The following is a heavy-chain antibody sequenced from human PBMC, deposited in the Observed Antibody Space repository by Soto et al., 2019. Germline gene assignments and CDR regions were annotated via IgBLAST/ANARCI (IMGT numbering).Heavy chain of an antibody. CDR1: GFTFSSYW. CDR2: INSDGSST. D-gene: IGHD2-15*01. CDR3: AREGVAAFYYYYGMDV. V-gene: IGHV3-74*01. J-gene: IGHJ6*02. Sequence: GGSLRLSCAASGFTFSSYWMHWVRQAPGKGLVWVSRINSDGSSTSYADSVKGRFTISRDNAKNTLYLQMNSLRAEDTAVYYCAREGVAAFYYYYGMDVWGQGTTVTVSS.